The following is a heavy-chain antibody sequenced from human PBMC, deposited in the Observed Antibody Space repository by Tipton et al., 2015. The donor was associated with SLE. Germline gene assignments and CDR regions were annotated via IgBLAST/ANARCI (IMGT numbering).Heavy chain of an antibody. CDR2: INHSGST. CDR1: GGSFSGYY. V-gene: IGHV4-34*01. Sequence: TLSLTCAVYGGSFSGYYWNWIRQPPGKGLEWIGEINHSGSTNYNPSLKSRVTISVDTSKNQFSLKLSSVTAADTAVYYCARHESGTDYGDYLHYWGQGTLVTVSS. CDR3: ARHESGTDYGDYLHY. D-gene: IGHD4-17*01. J-gene: IGHJ4*02.